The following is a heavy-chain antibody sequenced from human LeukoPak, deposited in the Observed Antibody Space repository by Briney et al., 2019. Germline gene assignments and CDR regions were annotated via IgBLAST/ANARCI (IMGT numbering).Heavy chain of an antibody. V-gene: IGHV1-18*01. CDR3: ARWLGTPQFDY. Sequence: ASVKVSCKASGGTFSSYAISWVRQAPGQGLEWMGWISAYNGNTNYAQKLQGRVTMTTDTSTSTAYMELRSLRSDDTAVYYCARWLGTPQFDYWGQGTLVTVSS. CDR2: ISAYNGNT. D-gene: IGHD3-22*01. J-gene: IGHJ4*02. CDR1: GGTFSSYA.